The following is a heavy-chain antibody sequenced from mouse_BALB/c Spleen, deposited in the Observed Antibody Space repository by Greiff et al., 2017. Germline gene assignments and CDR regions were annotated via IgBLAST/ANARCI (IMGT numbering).Heavy chain of an antibody. Sequence: EVKLQESGPGLVKPSQSLSLTCTVTGYSITSDYAWNWIRQFPGNKLEWMGYISYSGSTSYNPSLKSRISITRDTSKNQFFLQLNSVTTEDTATYYCARSELGLFAYWGQGTLVTVSA. CDR3: ARSELGLFAY. D-gene: IGHD4-1*01. J-gene: IGHJ3*01. CDR1: GYSITSDYA. CDR2: ISYSGST. V-gene: IGHV3-2*02.